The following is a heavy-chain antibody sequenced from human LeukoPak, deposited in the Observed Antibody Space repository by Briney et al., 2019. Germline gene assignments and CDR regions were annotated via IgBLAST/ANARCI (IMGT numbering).Heavy chain of an antibody. V-gene: IGHV4-59*08. J-gene: IGHJ4*02. D-gene: IGHD4-17*01. Sequence: PSETLSLTCNVSGDSVSSYYWNWIRQPPGKGLEWIAYIHYSGSTNYNPSLRSRVTISVDTSKNQFSLKLSSVTAADTAVYYCAGTAKVTVTSKYYFDYWGQGTLVTVSS. CDR1: GDSVSSYY. CDR3: AGTAKVTVTSKYYFDY. CDR2: IHYSGST.